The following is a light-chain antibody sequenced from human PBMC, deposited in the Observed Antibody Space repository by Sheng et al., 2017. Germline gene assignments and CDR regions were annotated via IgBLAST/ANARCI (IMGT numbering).Light chain of an antibody. J-gene: IGLJ1*01. V-gene: IGLV3-1*01. CDR3: QAWDSSTNYV. Sequence: SYGLSQPPSVSLSPGQTARITCSGDKLGDKYVSWYQQRPGQSPVLVIFEDDKRPSGIPERFSGSNSGNTATLTISGTQPMDEADYYCQAWDSSTNYVFGTGTKVT. CDR2: EDD. CDR1: KLGDKY.